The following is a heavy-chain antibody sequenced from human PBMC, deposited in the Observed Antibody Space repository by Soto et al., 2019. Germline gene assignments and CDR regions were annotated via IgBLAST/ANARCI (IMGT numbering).Heavy chain of an antibody. Sequence: PGESLKISCKGSGYSFTSYWIGWVRQMPGKGLEWMGIIYPGDSDTRYSPSFQGQVTISADKSISTAYLQWSSLKASDTAMYYCARPDVRGVIGYYYVMDVWGQGTTVTVSS. CDR2: IYPGDSDT. D-gene: IGHD3-10*02. CDR1: GYSFTSYW. J-gene: IGHJ6*02. V-gene: IGHV5-51*01. CDR3: ARPDVRGVIGYYYVMDV.